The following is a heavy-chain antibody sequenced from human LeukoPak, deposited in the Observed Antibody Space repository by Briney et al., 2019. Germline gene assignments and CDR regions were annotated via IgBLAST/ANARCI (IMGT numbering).Heavy chain of an antibody. V-gene: IGHV4-61*02. CDR1: GGSTSTGDYY. CDR2: IYTSGIT. CDR3: ARESRTVQMATSMHGHWFDP. J-gene: IGHJ5*02. D-gene: IGHD5-24*01. Sequence: PSETLSLTCIVSGGSTSTGDYYCSWIRQPAGKGPEWIGRIYTSGITAYNPSLESRVTISIDTSKNQFSLRLYSVTAADTAVYYCARESRTVQMATSMHGHWFDPWGQGTLVTVSS.